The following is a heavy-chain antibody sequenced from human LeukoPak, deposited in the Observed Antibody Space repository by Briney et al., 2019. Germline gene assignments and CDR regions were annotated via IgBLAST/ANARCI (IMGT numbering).Heavy chain of an antibody. CDR1: GFTFSSYS. CDR2: ISSSSSTI. Sequence: GGSLRLSCAASGFTFSSYSMNWVRQAPGKGLEWVSYISSSSSTIYYADSVKGRFTISRDNAKNSLYLQMNSLRAEDTAVYYCARDLRPYDSSVQYWGDLGYWGQGTLVTVSS. V-gene: IGHV3-48*01. CDR3: ARDLRPYDSSVQYWGDLGY. D-gene: IGHD3-22*01. J-gene: IGHJ4*02.